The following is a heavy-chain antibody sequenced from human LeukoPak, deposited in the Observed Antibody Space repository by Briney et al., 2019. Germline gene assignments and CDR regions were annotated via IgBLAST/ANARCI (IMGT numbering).Heavy chain of an antibody. CDR2: IYYSGST. V-gene: IGHV4-39*07. Sequence: SETLSLTCTVSGGSISSSNYYWGWIRQPPGKGLEWIGSIYYSGSTYYNPSLKSRVTMSVDTSKNQFSLKLSSVTAADTAVYYCARDRQQLVRGDYFDYWGQGTLVTVSS. D-gene: IGHD6-13*01. J-gene: IGHJ4*02. CDR3: ARDRQQLVRGDYFDY. CDR1: GGSISSSNYY.